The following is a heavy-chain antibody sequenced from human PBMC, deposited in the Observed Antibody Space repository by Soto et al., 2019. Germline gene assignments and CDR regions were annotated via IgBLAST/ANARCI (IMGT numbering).Heavy chain of an antibody. D-gene: IGHD3-9*01. CDR3: ARGLGLGDC. J-gene: IGHJ4*02. CDR2: INPNGGRT. Sequence: QVQLVQSGAEVKKPGASVKVSCKASGYTFSSYYIHWVRQAPGQGLEWIGIINPNGGRTTYDKNFKGSLTVTRDTSTATVYMDLSALTSDDTAMYYCARGLGLGDCWGQGTLVAVSS. V-gene: IGHV1-46*01. CDR1: GYTFSSYY.